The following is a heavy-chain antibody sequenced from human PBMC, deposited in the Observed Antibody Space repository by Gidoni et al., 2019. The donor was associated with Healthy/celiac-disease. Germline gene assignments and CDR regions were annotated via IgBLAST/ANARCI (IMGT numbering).Heavy chain of an antibody. CDR3: ARDSGGGSCYYRYCYYYGMDV. D-gene: IGHD2-15*01. CDR1: GGSVSSGSYY. J-gene: IGHJ6*02. V-gene: IGHV4-61*01. Sequence: QVQLQESGPGLVKPSETLSLTCTVSGGSVSSGSYYWSWIRQPPGKGLEWIGYIYYSGSTNYNPSLKSRVTISVDTSKNQFSLKLSSVTAADTAVYYCARDSGGGSCYYRYCYYYGMDVWGQGTTVTVSS. CDR2: IYYSGST.